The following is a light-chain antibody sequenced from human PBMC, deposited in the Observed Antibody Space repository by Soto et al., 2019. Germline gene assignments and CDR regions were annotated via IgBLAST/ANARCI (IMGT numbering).Light chain of an antibody. J-gene: IGKJ2*01. CDR2: GAS. CDR3: QQYGSSPPYT. V-gene: IGKV3-20*01. CDR1: QSVSRSY. Sequence: EIVLTQSPATLSLSPGERATLSCSASQSVSRSYLAWYQQKPGQAPRLLIYGASSRATGIPDRFSGSGSGTDFTLTISRLEPEDFAVYYCQQYGSSPPYTFGQGTKLEIK.